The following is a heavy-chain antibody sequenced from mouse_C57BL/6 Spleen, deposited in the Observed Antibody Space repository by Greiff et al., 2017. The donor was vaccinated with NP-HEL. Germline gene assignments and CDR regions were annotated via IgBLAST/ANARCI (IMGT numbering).Heavy chain of an antibody. V-gene: IGHV1-74*01. Sequence: QVQLQQPGAELVKPGASVKVSCKASGYTFTSYWMHWVKQSPGQGLEWIGRIYPSDSDTNYNQKFKGKAKLTVDKSSSTAYMQLSSLTSEDSAVYYCAMYGSSYDAMDYWGQGTSVTVSS. D-gene: IGHD1-1*01. J-gene: IGHJ4*01. CDR1: GYTFTSYW. CDR2: IYPSDSDT. CDR3: AMYGSSYDAMDY.